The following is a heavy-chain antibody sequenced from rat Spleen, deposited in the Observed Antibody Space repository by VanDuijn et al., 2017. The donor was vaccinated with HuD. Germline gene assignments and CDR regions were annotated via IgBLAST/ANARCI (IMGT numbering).Heavy chain of an antibody. Sequence: EVQLQESGPGLVKPSQSLSLTCSVTGYSITSNYWGWIRKFPGNKLEWMGYIDSAGSTNYNPSLKSRISITKDTSKNQFFLQVNSVTTEDTATYYCATLGLGYYFDYWGQGVMVTVSS. J-gene: IGHJ2*01. CDR3: ATLGLGYYFDY. CDR2: IDSAGST. D-gene: IGHD4-6*01. V-gene: IGHV3-3*01. CDR1: GYSITSNY.